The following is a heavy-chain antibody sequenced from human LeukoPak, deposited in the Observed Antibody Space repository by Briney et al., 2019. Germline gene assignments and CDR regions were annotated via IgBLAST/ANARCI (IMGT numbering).Heavy chain of an antibody. D-gene: IGHD3-22*01. CDR3: AKRPHSGLYYFDY. CDR2: ISGSGGST. V-gene: IGHV3-23*01. Sequence: GGSLRLSGAASGFTFSSYAMSWVRQAPGKGLEWVSAISGSGGSTYYADSVKGRFTISRDNSKSTLYLQMNSLRAEDTAVYYCAKRPHSGLYYFDYWGQGTLVTVSS. CDR1: GFTFSSYA. J-gene: IGHJ4*02.